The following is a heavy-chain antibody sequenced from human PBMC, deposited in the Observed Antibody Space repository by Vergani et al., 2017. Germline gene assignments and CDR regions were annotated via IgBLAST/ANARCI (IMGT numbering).Heavy chain of an antibody. J-gene: IGHJ5*02. D-gene: IGHD3-3*01. CDR3: AKDRYYDFGSGYYTRDNWFDP. V-gene: IGHV3-74*01. Sequence: EVQLVESGGGLVQPGGSLRLSCAASGFTFSSYWMHWVRQAPGKGLVWVSRINSDGSSTSYADSVKGRFTISRDNAKNTLYLQMNSLRAEDTAVYYCAKDRYYDFGSGYYTRDNWFDPWGQGTLVTVSS. CDR1: GFTFSSYW. CDR2: INSDGSST.